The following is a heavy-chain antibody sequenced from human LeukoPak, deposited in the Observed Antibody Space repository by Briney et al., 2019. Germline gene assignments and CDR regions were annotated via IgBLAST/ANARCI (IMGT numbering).Heavy chain of an antibody. CDR3: ARTIGSGWPFDY. CDR1: GFTFSSYW. D-gene: IGHD6-19*01. CDR2: INSDGSST. Sequence: PGGSLRLSCADSGFTFSSYWMHWVRQAPGKGLVWVSRINSDGSSTSYADSVKGRFTISRDNAKNTLYLQMNGLRAEDTAVYYCARTIGSGWPFDYWGQGTLVTVSS. J-gene: IGHJ4*02. V-gene: IGHV3-74*01.